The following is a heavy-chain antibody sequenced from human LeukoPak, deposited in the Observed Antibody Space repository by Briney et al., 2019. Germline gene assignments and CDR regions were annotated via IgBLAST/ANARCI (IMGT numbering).Heavy chain of an antibody. D-gene: IGHD4-17*01. CDR3: ARDSSGDYAVDY. J-gene: IGHJ4*02. CDR2: ISYDGSKN. Sequence: PGGSLRLSCAASGFTFSSQAIHWVRQAPGKGLEWVAFISYDGSKNYYADSVKGRFTISRDNSRNTLCLQMNSLRAEDTAVYYCARDSSGDYAVDYWGQGTLVSVSS. CDR1: GFTFSSQA. V-gene: IGHV3-30*04.